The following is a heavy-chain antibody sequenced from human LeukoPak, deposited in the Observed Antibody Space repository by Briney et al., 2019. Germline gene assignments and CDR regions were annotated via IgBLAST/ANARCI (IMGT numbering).Heavy chain of an antibody. D-gene: IGHD5-12*01. V-gene: IGHV3-30-3*01. CDR1: GFTFSSYA. J-gene: IGHJ4*02. CDR2: ISYDGSNK. CDR3: ARVRGYDSRDLDD. Sequence: AGGSLRLSCAASGFTFSSYAMHWVRQAPGKGLEWVAVISYDGSNKYYADSVKGRFTISRDNSKNTLYLQMNSLRAEDTAVYYCARVRGYDSRDLDDWGQGTLVTVSS.